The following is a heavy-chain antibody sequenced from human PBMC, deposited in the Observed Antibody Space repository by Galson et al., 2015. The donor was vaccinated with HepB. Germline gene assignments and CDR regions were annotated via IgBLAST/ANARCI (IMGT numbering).Heavy chain of an antibody. CDR3: AKGPYYYDSSGYYHDGWDY. V-gene: IGHV3-30*18. J-gene: IGHJ4*02. Sequence: SLRLSCAASGFTFSSYGMHWVRQAPGKGLEWVAAISYDGSNKYYADSVKGRFTISRDNSKNTLYLQMNSLRAEDTAVYYYAKGPYYYDSSGYYHDGWDYWGQGTLVTVSS. CDR2: ISYDGSNK. D-gene: IGHD3-22*01. CDR1: GFTFSSYG.